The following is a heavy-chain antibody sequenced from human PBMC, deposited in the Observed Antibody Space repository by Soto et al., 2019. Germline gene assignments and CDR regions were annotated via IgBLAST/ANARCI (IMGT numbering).Heavy chain of an antibody. CDR3: CMKGKSGYFYWFDP. V-gene: IGHV5-51*01. Sequence: GESLKIACHTSGYSFTSYWIAWVRQMPGKGLEWMGTIYPSDSEARYSPSFQGQVTISADRSTTTVFLQWASLKASDSAVYFCCMKGKSGYFYWFDPRGQGPLVPVSP. J-gene: IGHJ5*02. CDR2: IYPSDSEA. D-gene: IGHD5-12*01. CDR1: GYSFTSYW.